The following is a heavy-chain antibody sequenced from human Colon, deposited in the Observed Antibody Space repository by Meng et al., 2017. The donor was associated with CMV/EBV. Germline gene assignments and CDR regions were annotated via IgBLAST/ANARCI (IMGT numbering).Heavy chain of an antibody. Sequence: LVGSGGGLVQPGGSLRLSCVVSGITMSNSWRSWVRQAPAKGLEWVANIKGDGSEIQYVDSVKGRFTVSRDNTKNSLYLQMNILKTEDTAVYYCVRGSSSFWGQGTLVTVSS. CDR1: GITMSNSW. CDR3: VRGSSSF. CDR2: IKGDGSEI. V-gene: IGHV3-7*04. J-gene: IGHJ4*02. D-gene: IGHD6-13*01.